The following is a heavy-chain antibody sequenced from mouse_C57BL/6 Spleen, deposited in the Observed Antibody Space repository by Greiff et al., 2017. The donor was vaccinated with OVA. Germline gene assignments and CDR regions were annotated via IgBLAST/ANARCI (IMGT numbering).Heavy chain of an antibody. D-gene: IGHD4-1*01. CDR1: GYTFTSYW. V-gene: IGHV1-64*01. Sequence: VQLQQPGAELVKPGASVKLSCKASGYTFTSYWMHWVKQRPGQGLEWIGMIHPNSGSTNYNEKFKGKATLTVDKSSSTAYMQLSSLTSEDSAVYYCALGSYYAMDYWGQGTSVTVSS. CDR3: ALGSYYAMDY. CDR2: IHPNSGST. J-gene: IGHJ4*01.